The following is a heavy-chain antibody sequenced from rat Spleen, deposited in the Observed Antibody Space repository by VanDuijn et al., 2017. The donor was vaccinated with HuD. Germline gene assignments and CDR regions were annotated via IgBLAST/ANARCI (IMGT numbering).Heavy chain of an antibody. CDR2: ISWGGSST. CDR1: GFTFSDYG. V-gene: IGHV5-29*01. Sequence: EVQMVESGGGLVQPGRSLKLSCAASGFTFSDYGMAWVRQAPKNGLEWVASISWGGSSTYYPDNVKGRFTISRDDVKSTLYLQMNSLRSEDTATYYCTRAGYLRDWYFDFWGPGTMVTVSS. CDR3: TRAGYLRDWYFDF. J-gene: IGHJ1*01. D-gene: IGHD2-2*01.